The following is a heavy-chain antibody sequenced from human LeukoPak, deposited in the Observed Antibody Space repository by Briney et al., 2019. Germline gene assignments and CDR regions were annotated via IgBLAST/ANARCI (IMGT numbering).Heavy chain of an antibody. CDR3: AKDAVDTAMGTYYFDY. J-gene: IGHJ4*02. V-gene: IGHV3-30*18. Sequence: GGSLRLSCAASGFTFSSYGMHWVRQAPGKGLEWVAVISYDGSNKYYADSVKGRFTISRDNSKNTLYLQMNSLRAEDTAVYYCAKDAVDTAMGTYYFDYWGQGTLVTVSS. CDR2: ISYDGSNK. D-gene: IGHD5-18*01. CDR1: GFTFSSYG.